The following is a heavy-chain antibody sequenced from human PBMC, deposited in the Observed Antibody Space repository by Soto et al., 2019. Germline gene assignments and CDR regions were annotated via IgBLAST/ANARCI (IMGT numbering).Heavy chain of an antibody. Sequence: GGSPRLSCAASGFTFSSYAMSWVRQAPGKGLEWVSAISGSGGSTYYADSVKGRFTISRDNSKNTLYLQMNSLRAEDTAVYYCAKDDRSGSYYRGYWGQGTLVTVSS. J-gene: IGHJ4*02. V-gene: IGHV3-23*01. CDR2: ISGSGGST. D-gene: IGHD1-26*01. CDR3: AKDDRSGSYYRGY. CDR1: GFTFSSYA.